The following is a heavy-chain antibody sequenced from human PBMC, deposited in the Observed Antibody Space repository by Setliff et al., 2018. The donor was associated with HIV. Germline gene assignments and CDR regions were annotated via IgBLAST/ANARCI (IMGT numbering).Heavy chain of an antibody. V-gene: IGHV4-61*09. CDR3: ARDIGRYYYYMDV. Sequence: PSETLSLTCTVSGGSISSGSYYWTWIRQPAGKGLEWIGQIYTSGSTNYNPSLKSRVIISVDTSKNQFSLKLSSVTAADTAVYSCARDIGRYYYYMDVWGKGTTVTVSS. CDR2: IYTSGST. CDR1: GGSISSGSYY. D-gene: IGHD1-20*01. J-gene: IGHJ6*03.